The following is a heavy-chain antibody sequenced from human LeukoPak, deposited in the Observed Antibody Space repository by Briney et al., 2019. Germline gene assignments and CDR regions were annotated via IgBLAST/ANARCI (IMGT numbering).Heavy chain of an antibody. CDR1: GGSISSYY. Sequence: SETLSLACTVSGGSISSYYWSWIRQPPGKGLEWIGYIYYSGSTNYNPSLKSRVTISVDTSKNQFSLKLSSVTAADTAVYYCARDDSSGYYDYWGQGTLVTVSS. J-gene: IGHJ4*02. V-gene: IGHV4-59*01. CDR3: ARDDSSGYYDY. CDR2: IYYSGST. D-gene: IGHD3-22*01.